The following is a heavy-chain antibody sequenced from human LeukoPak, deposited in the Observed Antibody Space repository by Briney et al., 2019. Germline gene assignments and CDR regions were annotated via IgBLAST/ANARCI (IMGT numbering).Heavy chain of an antibody. V-gene: IGHV4-30-2*01. D-gene: IGHD2-2*01. Sequence: PSQTLSLTCAVPGGSISSGGYSWSWIRQPPGKGLEWIGYIYHSGSTYYNPSLKSRVTISVDRSKNQFSLKLSSVTAADTAVYYCARGGWVGYCSSTSCKPFDPWGQGTLVTVSS. CDR1: GGSISSGGYS. CDR2: IYHSGST. J-gene: IGHJ5*02. CDR3: ARGGWVGYCSSTSCKPFDP.